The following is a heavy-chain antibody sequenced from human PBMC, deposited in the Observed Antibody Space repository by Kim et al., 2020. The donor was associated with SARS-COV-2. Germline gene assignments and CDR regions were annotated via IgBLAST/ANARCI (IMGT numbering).Heavy chain of an antibody. V-gene: IGHV3-7*01. CDR2: IKQDGSEK. Sequence: GGSLRLSCAASGFTFSNYWMSWVRQAPGKGLEWVARIKQDGSEKYYVDTVKGRFTISRDNAKNSLYLQMNSLRAEDTAVYYCARGGYTTIDYWGQGTLVTVSS. J-gene: IGHJ4*02. D-gene: IGHD3-16*01. CDR3: ARGGYTTIDY. CDR1: GFTFSNYW.